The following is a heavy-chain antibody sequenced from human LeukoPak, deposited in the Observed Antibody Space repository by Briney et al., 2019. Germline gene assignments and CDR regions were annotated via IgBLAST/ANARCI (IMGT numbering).Heavy chain of an antibody. CDR2: IYRSVST. D-gene: IGHD6-19*01. V-gene: IGHV4-59*01. Sequence: SEALSLTCTVSGASITNYYWSWMRQSPEKGLEWIGTIYRSVSTNYNLSLKSRVTISIDTSKNQFSLRLTSVTAADTAVYYCARDQSQWQVPQHWFDPWGQGALVTVSS. J-gene: IGHJ5*02. CDR3: ARDQSQWQVPQHWFDP. CDR1: GASITNYY.